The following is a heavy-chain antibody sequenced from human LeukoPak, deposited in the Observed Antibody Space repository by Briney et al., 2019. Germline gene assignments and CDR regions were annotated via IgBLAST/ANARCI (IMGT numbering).Heavy chain of an antibody. V-gene: IGHV3-73*01. Sequence: PGGSLRLSCAASGFTFSGSAIYWVRRSSGKGLEWVGQIDKKDKGYATATTYAASEKGRFTISRDDSINTAYLQMKSLKTEDTALYYCTRDSGTYNWFDPWGQGTLVTVSS. CDR1: GFTFSGSA. CDR3: TRDSGTYNWFDP. D-gene: IGHD1-26*01. J-gene: IGHJ5*02. CDR2: IDKKDKGYAT.